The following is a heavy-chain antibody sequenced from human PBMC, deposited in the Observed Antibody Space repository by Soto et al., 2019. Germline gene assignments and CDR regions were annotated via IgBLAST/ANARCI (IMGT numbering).Heavy chain of an antibody. CDR3: ARHGAYSTSVYYYYGMDV. CDR1: GGAINSTVYY. J-gene: IGHJ6*02. V-gene: IGHV4-39*01. D-gene: IGHD6-13*01. Sequence: SETLSLTCTVSGGAINSTVYYWGWIRQPPGKGLEGIGSSNYGAPTYYSPSLQSRVTISLDTAKNHFSLNRRSVTAADTAVYYCARHGAYSTSVYYYYGMDVWGQGTTVTVS. CDR2: SNYGAPT.